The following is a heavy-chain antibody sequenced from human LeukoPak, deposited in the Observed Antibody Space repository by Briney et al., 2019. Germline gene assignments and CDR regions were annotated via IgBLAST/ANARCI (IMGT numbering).Heavy chain of an antibody. D-gene: IGHD3-10*01. J-gene: IGHJ5*02. Sequence: SETLSLTCTVSGGSISSYYWSWIRQPAGKGLEWIGRIYTSGSTNYNPSLKSRVTMSVDTSKNQFSLKLSSVTAADTAVYYCARVRLFDAKNWFDPWGQGTLVTVSS. CDR1: GGSISSYY. CDR2: IYTSGST. V-gene: IGHV4-4*07. CDR3: ARVRLFDAKNWFDP.